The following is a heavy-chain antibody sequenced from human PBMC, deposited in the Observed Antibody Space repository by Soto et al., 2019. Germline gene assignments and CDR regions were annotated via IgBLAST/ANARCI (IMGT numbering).Heavy chain of an antibody. Sequence: LSLTCAVYGGSFSAYYWSWIRQAPGKGLEWLAVISYDGRNQYYADSAKGRFTISRDNSMNTLYLQINSLRAEDTAVYYCAKEGQMKVSTTLDHWGLGTLVTVSS. CDR1: GGSFSAYY. D-gene: IGHD1-20*01. V-gene: IGHV3-33*06. J-gene: IGHJ4*02. CDR3: AKEGQMKVSTTLDH. CDR2: ISYDGRNQ.